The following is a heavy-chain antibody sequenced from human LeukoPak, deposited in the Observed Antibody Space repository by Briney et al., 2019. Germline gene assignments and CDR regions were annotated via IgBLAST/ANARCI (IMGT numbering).Heavy chain of an antibody. CDR2: IYTSGST. Sequence: LRLSCTTSGFTFGDYGMSWVRQAPGKGLEWIGRIYTSGSTNYNPSLKSRVTMSVDTSKNQFSLKLSSVTAADTAVYYCARSPYSSSWYPFAPWGQGTLVTVSS. D-gene: IGHD6-13*01. V-gene: IGHV4-4*07. J-gene: IGHJ5*02. CDR3: ARSPYSSSWYPFAP. CDR1: GFTFGDYG.